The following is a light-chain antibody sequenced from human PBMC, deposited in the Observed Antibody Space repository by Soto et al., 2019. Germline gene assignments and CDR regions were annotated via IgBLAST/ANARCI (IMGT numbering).Light chain of an antibody. CDR3: QQHNSWPWT. CDR2: YAS. V-gene: IGKV3-15*01. Sequence: ESALAHYSARLSSPRPGTPTRSFRASQNVSSSLAWYQHKPGQAPTLIIYYASSRATGIPARFSGSGSGTEFTLTISSLQPQDFAIYHCQQHNSWPWTFGQGSKVDIK. J-gene: IGKJ1*01. CDR1: QNVSSS.